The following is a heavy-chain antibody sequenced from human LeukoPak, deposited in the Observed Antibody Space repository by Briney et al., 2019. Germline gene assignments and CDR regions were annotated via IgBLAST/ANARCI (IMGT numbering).Heavy chain of an antibody. CDR3: ATEEGIAALPVYFDY. D-gene: IGHD6-6*01. V-gene: IGHV3-21*01. CDR1: GFTFSSYS. J-gene: IGHJ4*02. CDR2: ISSSSSYI. Sequence: PGGSLRLSCAASGFTFSSYSMNWVRQAPGKGLEWVSSISSSSSYIYYADSVKGRFTISRDNAKNSLYLQMNSLRAEDTAVYYCATEEGIAALPVYFDYWGQGTLVTVSS.